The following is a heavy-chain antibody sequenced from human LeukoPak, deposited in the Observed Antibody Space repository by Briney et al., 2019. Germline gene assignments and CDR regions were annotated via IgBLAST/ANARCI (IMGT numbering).Heavy chain of an antibody. J-gene: IGHJ5*02. CDR1: GGSISSSSYY. V-gene: IGHV4-39*07. D-gene: IGHD3-22*01. CDR3: ARGSPQSSGYSPSWYDP. Sequence: SETLSLTCTVSGGSISSSSYYWGWIRQPPGKGLEWIGNIYYSGSTYYNPSLKSRVTISVDTSKNQFSLKLSSVTAADTAVYYCARGSPQSSGYSPSWYDPWGQGTLVTVSS. CDR2: IYYSGST.